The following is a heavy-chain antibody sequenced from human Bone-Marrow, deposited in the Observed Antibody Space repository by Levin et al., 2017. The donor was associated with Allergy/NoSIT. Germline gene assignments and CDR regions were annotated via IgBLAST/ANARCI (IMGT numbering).Heavy chain of an antibody. Sequence: DSVKGRFTISRDDSKNTVFLQMNSLRADDTAVYYCARADGADYWGQGTLVTVSS. V-gene: IGHV3-30*07. CDR3: ARADGADY. J-gene: IGHJ4*02. D-gene: IGHD5-24*01.